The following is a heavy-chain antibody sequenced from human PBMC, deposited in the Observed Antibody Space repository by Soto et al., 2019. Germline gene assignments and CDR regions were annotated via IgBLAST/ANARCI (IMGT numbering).Heavy chain of an antibody. CDR3: ARHPGGGGWYLRLSAFDI. V-gene: IGHV4-34*01. CDR1: GGSFSGYY. D-gene: IGHD6-19*01. CDR2: INHSGST. J-gene: IGHJ3*02. Sequence: SETLSLTCAVYGGSFSGYYWSWIRQPPGKGLEWIGEINHSGSTNYNPSLKSRVTISVDTSKNQFSLKLSSVTAADTAVYYCARHPGGGGWYLRLSAFDIWGQGTMVTVSS.